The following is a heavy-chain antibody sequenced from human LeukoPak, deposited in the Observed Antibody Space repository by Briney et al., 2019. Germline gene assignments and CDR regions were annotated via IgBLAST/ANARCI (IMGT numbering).Heavy chain of an antibody. CDR2: ISTSSTTI. J-gene: IGHJ4*02. Sequence: GGSLRLSCEASGFTFSSYSMNWVRQAPGKGLEWVSYISTSSTTIYYADSVKGRFTISRDNAKNALYLQMSRLRADDTAVYYCARDLVPGIALVGSGYWGQGTLVTVSS. D-gene: IGHD6-19*01. V-gene: IGHV3-48*01. CDR3: ARDLVPGIALVGSGY. CDR1: GFTFSSYS.